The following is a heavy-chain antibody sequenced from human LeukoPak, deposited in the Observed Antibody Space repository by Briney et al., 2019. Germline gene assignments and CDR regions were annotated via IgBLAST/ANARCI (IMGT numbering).Heavy chain of an antibody. CDR3: ARAALRKTILRGSPHLTYFYYMDV. D-gene: IGHD3-10*01. J-gene: IGHJ6*03. CDR1: GFTFSGSA. V-gene: IGHV3-73*01. Sequence: GGSLKLSCAASGFTFSGSAIHWVRQTSGKGLEWVGRIRTKVNTYATAYGESVKGRFTISRDNSKNTLYLQMNSLRAEDTAVYYCARAALRKTILRGSPHLTYFYYMDVWGKGTTVTISS. CDR2: IRTKVNTYAT.